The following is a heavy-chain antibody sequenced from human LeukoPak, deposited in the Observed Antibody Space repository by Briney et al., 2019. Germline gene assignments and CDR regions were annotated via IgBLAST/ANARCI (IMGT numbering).Heavy chain of an antibody. D-gene: IGHD2-2*01. CDR3: ARDKRGYPFDI. V-gene: IGHV3-33*01. Sequence: GRSLRLSCAASAFTFRTYGMHWVRQTPGKGLEWVAVIWSDESNEGYADSVKGRFTISRDNSRNTLYLQMNSLKVEDTAVYYCARDKRGYPFDIWGQGTMVTVSS. CDR2: IWSDESNE. J-gene: IGHJ3*02. CDR1: AFTFRTYG.